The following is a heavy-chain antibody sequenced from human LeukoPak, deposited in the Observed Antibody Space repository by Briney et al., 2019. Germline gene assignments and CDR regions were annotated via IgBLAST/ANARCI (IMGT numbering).Heavy chain of an antibody. D-gene: IGHD3-10*02. CDR1: GFSFSRYS. CDR3: AELGITMIGGV. Sequence: GGSLRLSCVASGFSFSRYSMNWVRQAPGKGLEWVSYISSSGSTIYYADSAKGRFTISRDNAKNSLYLQMNSLRAEDTAVYYCAELGITMIGGVWGKGTTVTISS. CDR2: ISSSGSTI. J-gene: IGHJ6*04. V-gene: IGHV3-48*04.